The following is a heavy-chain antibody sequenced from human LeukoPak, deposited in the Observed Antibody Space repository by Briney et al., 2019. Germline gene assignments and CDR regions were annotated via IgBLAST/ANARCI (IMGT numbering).Heavy chain of an antibody. CDR1: GYTFTSYD. CDR3: AKGYGWEASYYYYYMDV. V-gene: IGHV1-8*03. Sequence: ASVKVSCKASGYTFTSYDINWVRQATGQGLEWMGWMYPNSGNTGYAQKFQGRVTITRNTSISTAYMELSSLRSEDTAVYYCAKGYGWEASYYYYYMDVWGKGTTVTISS. J-gene: IGHJ6*03. D-gene: IGHD1-26*01. CDR2: MYPNSGNT.